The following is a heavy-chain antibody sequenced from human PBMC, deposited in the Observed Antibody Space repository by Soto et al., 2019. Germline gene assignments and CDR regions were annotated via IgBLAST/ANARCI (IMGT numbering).Heavy chain of an antibody. Sequence: VPLVQSGAEVKKPGSSVRVSCKSSGGVFSSFGLSWVRQAPGQGLEWMGGIIPIFGSANYAQKFQGRVTITADDSTSTVYMELSSLRSEDTALYYCARGRGNSAVITTFDYWGQGTLVTVSS. V-gene: IGHV1-69*01. J-gene: IGHJ4*02. CDR2: IIPIFGSA. D-gene: IGHD3-16*01. CDR1: GGVFSSFG. CDR3: ARGRGNSAVITTFDY.